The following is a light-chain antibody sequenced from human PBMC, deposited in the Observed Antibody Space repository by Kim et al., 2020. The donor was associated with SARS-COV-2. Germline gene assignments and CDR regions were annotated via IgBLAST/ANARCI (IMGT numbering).Light chain of an antibody. CDR2: RDN. Sequence: SYELTQPPSVFVSPGQTAIITCSGDRLGDKYVCWYQQKPGQSPVVVIYRDNKRPSGTPERFSGSNSGNTATLIISGTEAMDEADYYCQVWDSDSAIFGGGTQLTVL. V-gene: IGLV3-1*01. J-gene: IGLJ2*01. CDR3: QVWDSDSAI. CDR1: RLGDKY.